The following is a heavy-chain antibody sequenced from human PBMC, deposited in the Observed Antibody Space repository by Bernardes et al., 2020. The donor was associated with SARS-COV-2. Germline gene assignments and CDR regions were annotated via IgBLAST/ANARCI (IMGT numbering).Heavy chain of an antibody. J-gene: IGHJ5*02. CDR3: ARAVGVTIFGVVIVNWFDP. Sequence: PLSLSCTVSGGSISSGGYYWSWIRQHPGKGLEWIGYIYYSGSTYYNPSLKSRVTISVDTSKNQFSLKLSSVTAADTAVYYCARAVGVTIFGVVIVNWFDPWGQGTLVTVSS. CDR2: IYYSGST. CDR1: GGSISSGGYY. V-gene: IGHV4-31*03. D-gene: IGHD3-3*01.